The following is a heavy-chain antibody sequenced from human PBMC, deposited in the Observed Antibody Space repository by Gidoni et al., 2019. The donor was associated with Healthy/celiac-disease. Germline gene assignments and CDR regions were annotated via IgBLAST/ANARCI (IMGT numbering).Heavy chain of an antibody. CDR2: INHSGST. CDR3: ARRRNWNFYPMGAFDI. V-gene: IGHV4-34*01. J-gene: IGHJ3*02. D-gene: IGHD1-7*01. CDR1: GGSFSGYY. Sequence: QVQLQQWGAGLLKPSETLSLTCAVYGGSFSGYYWSWIRQPPGKGLEWIGEINHSGSTNYNPSLKSRVTISVDTSKNQFSLKLSSVTAADTAVYYCARRRNWNFYPMGAFDIWGQGTMVTVSS.